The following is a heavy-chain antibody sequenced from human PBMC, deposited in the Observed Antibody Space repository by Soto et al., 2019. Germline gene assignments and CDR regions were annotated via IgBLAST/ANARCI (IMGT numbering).Heavy chain of an antibody. CDR1: GDTISTGGYI. CDR3: ARKIGAQNWFDP. J-gene: IGHJ5*02. Sequence: PSETLSLTCDVSGDTISTGGYIWAWIRQPPGKALEWIGHTYHSGNPYYNPSLKSRVIISVDRSKNQFSLKASDTAMYYCARKIGAQNWFDPWGQGTLVTVSS. CDR2: TYHSGNP. V-gene: IGHV4-30-2*01. D-gene: IGHD3-16*01.